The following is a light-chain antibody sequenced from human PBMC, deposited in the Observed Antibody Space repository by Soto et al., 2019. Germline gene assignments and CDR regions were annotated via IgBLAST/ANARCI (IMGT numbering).Light chain of an antibody. CDR1: SSNIGSNH. Sequence: QTVVTQSPSASGTPGQRVIIACSGSSSNIGSNHVNWYRHLPGAAPKLLIFRSDQRPSGVPDRFSGSKSGTTASLAISGLQSRDEADYYCAAWDDSRYGVVFGGGTKLTVL. J-gene: IGLJ2*01. CDR2: RSD. CDR3: AAWDDSRYGVV. V-gene: IGLV1-44*01.